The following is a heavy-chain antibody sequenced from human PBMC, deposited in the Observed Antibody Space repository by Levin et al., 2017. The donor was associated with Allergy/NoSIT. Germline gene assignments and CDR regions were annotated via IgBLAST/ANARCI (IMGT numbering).Heavy chain of an antibody. CDR2: ISASGGST. CDR3: AKREDP. J-gene: IGHJ5*02. Sequence: SCAASGFTFSSYAMNWVRQTPEKGLEWVSGISASGGSTHYADSVKGRFTISRDNSKNTVYLQMNSLRVEDTAVYYCAKREDPWGQGTLVTVSS. V-gene: IGHV3-23*01. CDR1: GFTFSSYA.